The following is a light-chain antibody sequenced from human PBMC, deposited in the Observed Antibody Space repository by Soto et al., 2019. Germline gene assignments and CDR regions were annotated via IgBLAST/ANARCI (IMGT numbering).Light chain of an antibody. CDR3: QQRSNWPPIT. J-gene: IGKJ5*01. CDR2: GAS. CDR1: QSVSSK. Sequence: EIVMTQSPATLSVSPGEGATLSCRASQSVSSKLAWYQQKPGQAPRLLIYGASNRATGIPARFSGSGSGTDFTLTISSLEPEDFAVYYCQQRSNWPPITFGQGTRLEIK. V-gene: IGKV3-11*01.